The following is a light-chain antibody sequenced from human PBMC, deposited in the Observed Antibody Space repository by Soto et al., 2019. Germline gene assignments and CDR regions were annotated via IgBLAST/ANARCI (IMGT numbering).Light chain of an antibody. CDR1: SSDVGGYNY. V-gene: IGLV2-14*01. CDR3: SSYTRSSTLRGV. Sequence: QSALTKPASVSGSPGQSITISCTGTSSDVGGYNYVSWYQQHPGKAPKLMIYEVSNRPSGVSNRFSGSKSGNTASLTISGLQAEDEADYYCSSYTRSSTLRGVFGGGTKLTVL. CDR2: EVS. J-gene: IGLJ2*01.